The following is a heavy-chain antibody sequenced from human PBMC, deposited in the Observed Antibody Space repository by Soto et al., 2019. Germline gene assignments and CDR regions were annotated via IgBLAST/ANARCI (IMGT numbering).Heavy chain of an antibody. Sequence: GGSLRLSCAASGFTFSSYGMHWVRQAPGKGLEWVAVIWYDGSNKYYADSVKGRFTISRDNSKNTLYLQMNSLRAEDTAVYYCARDPHYYDGSGYHDYWGQGTLVTVSS. V-gene: IGHV3-33*01. CDR1: GFTFSSYG. J-gene: IGHJ4*02. CDR3: ARDPHYYDGSGYHDY. CDR2: IWYDGSNK. D-gene: IGHD3-22*01.